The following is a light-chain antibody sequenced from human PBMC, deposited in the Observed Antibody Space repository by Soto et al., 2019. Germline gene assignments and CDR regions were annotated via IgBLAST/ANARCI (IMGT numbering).Light chain of an antibody. CDR2: DAS. Sequence: EIVLTQSPGTLSLSPGERATLSCRASQSVSSSYLAWYQQKPGQPPRLLIFDASNRATGIPDRFSGSGSGIEFTLTTSSLEPEDFAVYYCQHYGRSPPSWTFGQGTKVEIK. CDR1: QSVSSSY. CDR3: QHYGRSPPSWT. J-gene: IGKJ1*01. V-gene: IGKV3-20*01.